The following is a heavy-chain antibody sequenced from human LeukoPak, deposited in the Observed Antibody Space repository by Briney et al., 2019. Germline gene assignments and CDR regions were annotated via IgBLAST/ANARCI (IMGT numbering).Heavy chain of an antibody. J-gene: IGHJ4*02. CDR3: AKSPGIYYPYYFDY. V-gene: IGHV3-53*01. CDR2: IYTGGES. CDR1: GFTVSSNY. Sequence: GGSLRLSCAVSGFTVSSNYMSWVRQAPGKGREWVSVIYTGGESSYAESVKGRFTVSRENSKNTMNFQMNNLRAEDTPVYYCAKSPGIYYPYYFDYWGQGTLVTVSS. D-gene: IGHD3-10*01.